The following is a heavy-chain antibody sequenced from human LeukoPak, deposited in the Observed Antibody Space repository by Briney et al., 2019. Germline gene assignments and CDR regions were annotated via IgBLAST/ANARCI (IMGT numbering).Heavy chain of an antibody. CDR2: INPNSGGT. J-gene: IGHJ4*02. V-gene: IGHV1-2*02. Sequence: ASVKVSCKASGYTFTGYYLHWVRQAAGQGLEWMGWINPNSGGTNYAQKFQGRVTMTRDTSISTAYMELSRLRSDDTAVYYCARGPGYSSSWYNYWGQGTLVTVSS. CDR3: ARGPGYSSSWYNY. CDR1: GYTFTGYY. D-gene: IGHD6-13*01.